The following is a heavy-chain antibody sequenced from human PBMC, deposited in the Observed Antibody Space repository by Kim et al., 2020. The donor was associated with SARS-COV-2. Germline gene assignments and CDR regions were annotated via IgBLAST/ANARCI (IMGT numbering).Heavy chain of an antibody. Sequence: ASVKVSCKASGYTFTSYGISWVRQAPGQGLEWMGWISAYNGNTNYAQKLQGRVTMTTDTSTSTAYMELRSLRSDDTAVYYCASMVRGVTWFDPWGQGTLVTVSS. J-gene: IGHJ5*02. CDR1: GYTFTSYG. CDR2: ISAYNGNT. CDR3: ASMVRGVTWFDP. V-gene: IGHV1-18*01. D-gene: IGHD3-10*01.